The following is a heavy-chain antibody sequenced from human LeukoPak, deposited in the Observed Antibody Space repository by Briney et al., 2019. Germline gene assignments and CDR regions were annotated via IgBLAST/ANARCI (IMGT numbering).Heavy chain of an antibody. Sequence: ASVKVSCKASGGTFSSYAISWVRQAPGQGLEWMGGIIPIFGTANYAQKFQGRVTITTDESTSTAYMELSSLRSEDTAVYYCASSYYYDSSGYYRVFDYWGQGTLVTVSS. J-gene: IGHJ4*02. D-gene: IGHD3-22*01. CDR2: IIPIFGTA. V-gene: IGHV1-69*05. CDR1: GGTFSSYA. CDR3: ASSYYYDSSGYYRVFDY.